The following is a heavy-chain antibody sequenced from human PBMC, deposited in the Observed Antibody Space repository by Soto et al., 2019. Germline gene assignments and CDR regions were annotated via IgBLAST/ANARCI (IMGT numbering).Heavy chain of an antibody. CDR2: INPIVSMS. CDR3: AASYGSGYRAFDY. Sequence: QVQLVQSGTEVKKPGSSVKVSCKASGDTFSFYTINWVRQAPGLGLEWVGRINPIVSMSNYAQKFQGRVSMNADKSTSTAYMELRSLRSDDTAMYFWAASYGSGYRAFDYWCQGALVIVSS. CDR1: GDTFSFYT. J-gene: IGHJ4*02. D-gene: IGHD3-10*01. V-gene: IGHV1-69*02.